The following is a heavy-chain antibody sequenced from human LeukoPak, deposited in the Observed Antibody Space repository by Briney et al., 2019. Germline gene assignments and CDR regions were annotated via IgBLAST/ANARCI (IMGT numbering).Heavy chain of an antibody. J-gene: IGHJ3*01. CDR3: AKAIHYLDRWDAFDV. Sequence: GGSLRLSCAASGFTFSSYAMGWVRQAPGKGLEWVSAITASGGNTYYADSVKGRFTISRDNSKNTLYLQVNSLRAEDTAVYYCAKAIHYLDRWDAFDVWGRGTMVIVSS. D-gene: IGHD2-2*03. V-gene: IGHV3-23*01. CDR2: ITASGGNT. CDR1: GFTFSSYA.